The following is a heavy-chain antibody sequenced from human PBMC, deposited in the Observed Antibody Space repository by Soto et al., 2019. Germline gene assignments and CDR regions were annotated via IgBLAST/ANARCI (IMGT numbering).Heavy chain of an antibody. Sequence: EVQLVESGGGLVKPGGSLRLSCAASGFSFSNAWMIWVRQAPGKGLEWVGIIKRKADGETTDYATPVKGRFTISRDDSKNTVYLQMNSLKTEDTAVYYCTTGVAGYNPFDYWGQGTLVTVSS. CDR2: IKRKADGETT. V-gene: IGHV3-15*07. J-gene: IGHJ4*02. D-gene: IGHD5-12*01. CDR1: GFSFSNAW. CDR3: TTGVAGYNPFDY.